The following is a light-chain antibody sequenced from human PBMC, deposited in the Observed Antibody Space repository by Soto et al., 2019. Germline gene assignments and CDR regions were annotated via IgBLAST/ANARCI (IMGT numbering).Light chain of an antibody. V-gene: IGKV3-11*01. J-gene: IGKJ4*01. CDR3: QQRINWPLT. CDR1: QSISSH. Sequence: EIVLTQSPATLSLSPGERATLSCGASQSISSHLAWYQQKPGQAPRLLIYGASNRATGIPARFSGRGSGTDFTLTISSLEPEDFAVYYCQQRINWPLTFGGGTKVEIK. CDR2: GAS.